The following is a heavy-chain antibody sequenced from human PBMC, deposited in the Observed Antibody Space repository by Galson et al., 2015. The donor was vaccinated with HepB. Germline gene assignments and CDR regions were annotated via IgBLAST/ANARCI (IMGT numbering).Heavy chain of an antibody. J-gene: IGHJ3*02. CDR1: GYSFTSYW. V-gene: IGHV5-51*01. Sequence: QSGAEVKKPGESLKISCKGSGYSFTSYWIGWVRQMPGKGLEWMGIIYPGDSDTRYSPSFQGQVPISADKSISTAYLQWSSLKASDTAMYYCARQRYSHLGFGAFDIWGQGTMVTVSS. CDR2: IYPGDSDT. D-gene: IGHD3-10*01. CDR3: ARQRYSHLGFGAFDI.